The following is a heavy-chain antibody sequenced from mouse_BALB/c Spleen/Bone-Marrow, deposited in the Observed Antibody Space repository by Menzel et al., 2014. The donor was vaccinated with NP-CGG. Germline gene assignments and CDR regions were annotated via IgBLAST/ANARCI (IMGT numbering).Heavy chain of an antibody. D-gene: IGHD2-1*01. CDR1: GYTFTNYW. V-gene: IGHV1S41*01. Sequence: DLVKPGASVKLSCKASGYTFTNYWINWIKQRHGQGLEWIGRTAPGSDNTYYNEMFKGKATLTVDTSSSTAYMQLSSQSSEDSAVYFCAREYYDNSFAYWGQGTLVTVSA. J-gene: IGHJ3*01. CDR2: TAPGSDNT. CDR3: AREYYDNSFAY.